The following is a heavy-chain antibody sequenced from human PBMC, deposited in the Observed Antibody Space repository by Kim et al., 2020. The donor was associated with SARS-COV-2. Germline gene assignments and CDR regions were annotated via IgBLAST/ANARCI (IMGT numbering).Heavy chain of an antibody. CDR2: ISSGSVTS. J-gene: IGHJ4*02. Sequence: GGFLRLSCAASGFTFSNYAMTWVRQAPGKGLEWVSSISSGSVTSYYADSVKGRFTISRDNSENTVYLQMNSLRAEDTAIYYCAKTRGSYGAYYFDCWGQGTLVTVSS. CDR3: AKTRGSYGAYYFDC. CDR1: GFTFSNYA. V-gene: IGHV3-23*01. D-gene: IGHD5-18*01.